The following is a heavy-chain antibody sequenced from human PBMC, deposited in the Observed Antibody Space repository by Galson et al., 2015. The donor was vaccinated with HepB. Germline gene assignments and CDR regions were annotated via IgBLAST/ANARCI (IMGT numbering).Heavy chain of an antibody. D-gene: IGHD2-15*01. Sequence: SVKVSCKVSGYTLTELSMHWVRQAPGKGLEWMGGFDPEDGETIYAQKFQGRVTMTEDTSTDTAYMELSSLRSEDTAVYYCATDLGYCSGGSCYDWGQGTLVTVSS. J-gene: IGHJ4*02. CDR3: ATDLGYCSGGSCYD. V-gene: IGHV1-24*01. CDR1: GYTLTELS. CDR2: FDPEDGET.